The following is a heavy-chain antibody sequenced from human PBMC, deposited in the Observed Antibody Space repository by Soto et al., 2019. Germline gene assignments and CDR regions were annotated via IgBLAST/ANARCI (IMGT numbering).Heavy chain of an antibody. CDR1: GYTFTSYY. Sequence: AASVKVSCKASGYTFTSYYMHWVRQAPGQGLEWMGIINPSGGSTSYAQKFQGRVTMTRDTSTSTVYMELSSLRSEDTAVYYCARGRYCSSTSCQSYYYGMDVWGQGTTVTVSS. CDR2: INPSGGST. D-gene: IGHD2-2*01. V-gene: IGHV1-46*01. J-gene: IGHJ6*02. CDR3: ARGRYCSSTSCQSYYYGMDV.